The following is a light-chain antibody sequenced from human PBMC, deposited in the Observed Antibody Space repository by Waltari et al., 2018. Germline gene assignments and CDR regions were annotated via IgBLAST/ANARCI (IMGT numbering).Light chain of an antibody. CDR2: DVS. CDR3: SSYTSSSTDVV. J-gene: IGLJ2*01. Sequence: QSALTQPASVSGSPGQSITISCTGTSSAVGGYNYVSWYQPHPGKAPKLMIYDVSKRPSGVSNRFSGSKSGNTASLTISGLQAEDEADYYCSSYTSSSTDVVFGGGTKLTVL. CDR1: SSAVGGYNY. V-gene: IGLV2-14*01.